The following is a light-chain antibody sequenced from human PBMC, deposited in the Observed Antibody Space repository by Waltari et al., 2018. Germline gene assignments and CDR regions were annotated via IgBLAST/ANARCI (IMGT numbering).Light chain of an antibody. J-gene: IGKJ4*01. CDR1: QDIRKY. V-gene: IGKV1-33*01. CDR2: DAS. Sequence: DIQMTQSPSSLSAFVGDRVTITCQASQDIRKYLNWYQQKIGKAPKLLIYDASTLETGVPSRFSGSGSGTDFTFTISSLQPEDIATYFCQQYDKFPLTFGGGTKVEIK. CDR3: QQYDKFPLT.